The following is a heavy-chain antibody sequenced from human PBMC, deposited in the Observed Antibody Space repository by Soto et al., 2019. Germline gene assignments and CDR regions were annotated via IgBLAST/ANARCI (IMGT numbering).Heavy chain of an antibody. CDR2: IIPIFGTA. CDR1: GVTFSSYA. J-gene: IGHJ5*02. CDR3: ARDREGGYSGYDYNWFDP. Sequence: SVKVSCKASGVTFSSYAISWVRQAPGQGLEWMGGIIPIFGTANYAQKFQGRVTITADESTSTAYMELSSLRSEDTAVYYCARDREGGYSGYDYNWFDPWGQGTLVTVSS. D-gene: IGHD5-12*01. V-gene: IGHV1-69*13.